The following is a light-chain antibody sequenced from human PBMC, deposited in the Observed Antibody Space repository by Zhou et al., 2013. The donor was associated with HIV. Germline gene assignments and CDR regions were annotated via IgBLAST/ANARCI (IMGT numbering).Light chain of an antibody. CDR1: QSVTYNY. Sequence: VVLTQSPGTLSLSPGETATLSCKASQSVTYNYLAWYLQRPGQPPRLLIYGASNRATDISDRLSGSGSGSNFTLTITTVEPDDFGVYYCQQYGDSPLTFGQGPNWR. J-gene: IGKJ2*01. CDR2: GAS. V-gene: IGKV3-20*01. CDR3: QQYGDSPLT.